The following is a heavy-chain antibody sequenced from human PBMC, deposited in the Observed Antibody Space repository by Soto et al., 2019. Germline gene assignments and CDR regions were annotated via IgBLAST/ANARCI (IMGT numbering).Heavy chain of an antibody. V-gene: IGHV3-30*03. CDR1: GFTFSSYG. CDR2: ISFDGSNK. D-gene: IGHD2-21*02. J-gene: IGHJ4*02. Sequence: QVQLVESGGGVVQPGRSLRLSCAASGFTFSSYGMHWVRQAPGKGLVWVAVISFDGSNKYYADSVKGRFTISRDNSEYTLYLQMNSLRAADTAVYYCARERGGGNSDHFDSWGQGPLVTVSS. CDR3: ARERGGGNSDHFDS.